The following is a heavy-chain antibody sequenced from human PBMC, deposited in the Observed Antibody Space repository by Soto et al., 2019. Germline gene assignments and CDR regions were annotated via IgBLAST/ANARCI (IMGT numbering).Heavy chain of an antibody. CDR1: RFSFSVYG. CDR2: ISYDGGNK. D-gene: IGHD1-7*01. V-gene: IGHV3-30*18. Sequence: QVQLVESGGGVVQPGRSLRLSCAASRFSFSVYGMHWVRHTPGKALEWVAAISYDGGNKHYADSVKGRFTVSRDNSKNTLYLQMNSLRGEDTAVYYCENARNWNYADLEYCGQGTLVIVSS. J-gene: IGHJ4*02. CDR3: ENARNWNYADLEY.